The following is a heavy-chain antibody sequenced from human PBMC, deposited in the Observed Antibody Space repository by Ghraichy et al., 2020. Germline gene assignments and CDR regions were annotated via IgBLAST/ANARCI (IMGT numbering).Heavy chain of an antibody. CDR2: INQGGSEK. CDR3: ARDNWGRPVGLDGFDI. Sequence: GGSLRLSCAVSGFTFSSFWMTWVRQAPGKGLEWVADINQGGSEKRYVDSVKGRFTISRDNAKNSVYLQMSSLRAEDTAVYHCARDNWGRPVGLDGFDIWGQGTMVTVSS. V-gene: IGHV3-7*01. J-gene: IGHJ3*02. CDR1: GFTFSSFW. D-gene: IGHD7-27*01.